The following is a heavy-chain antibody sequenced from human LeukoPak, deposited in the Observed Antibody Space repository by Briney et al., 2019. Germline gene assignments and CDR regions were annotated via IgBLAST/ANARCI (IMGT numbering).Heavy chain of an antibody. D-gene: IGHD2-21*02. CDR2: ISTSSTYI. CDR1: GFTLSGYT. Sequence: PGGSLTLSCAATGFTLSGYTMNWVRQAPGKGLQWVSSISTSSTYIYYADSVKGRFTISRDNTKNSLYLQMNSLRAEDTAVYYCAREKSYCAGDCSPAWGQGTLVTVSS. J-gene: IGHJ5*02. CDR3: AREKSYCAGDCSPA. V-gene: IGHV3-21*01.